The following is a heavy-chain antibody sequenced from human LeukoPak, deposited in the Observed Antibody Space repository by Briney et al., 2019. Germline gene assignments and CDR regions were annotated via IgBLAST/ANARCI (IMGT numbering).Heavy chain of an antibody. D-gene: IGHD6-13*01. J-gene: IGHJ5*02. CDR1: GGSISSYY. Sequence: NSSETLSLTCTVSGGSISSYYWSWIRQPAGKGLEWIGRIYTSGSTNYNPSLKSRVTMSVVTSKNQFSLKLSSVTAADTAVYYCARDLRWYSSSWYDKKNWFDPWGQGTLVTVSS. CDR2: IYTSGST. V-gene: IGHV4-4*07. CDR3: ARDLRWYSSSWYDKKNWFDP.